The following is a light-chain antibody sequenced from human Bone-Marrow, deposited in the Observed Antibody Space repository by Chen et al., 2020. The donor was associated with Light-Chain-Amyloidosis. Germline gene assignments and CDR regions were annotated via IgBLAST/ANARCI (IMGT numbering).Light chain of an antibody. J-gene: IGKJ2*01. V-gene: IGKV1-5*01. Sequence: DIQMTQSPSTLSASVGDRVTITCRASQSISSWLAWYQQKPGKAPKLLIYDASSLESGVPSRFSGSGSGTEFTLTISSLQPDDFATYYCQHPHSFGQGTKLEIK. CDR1: QSISSW. CDR3: QHPHS. CDR2: DAS.